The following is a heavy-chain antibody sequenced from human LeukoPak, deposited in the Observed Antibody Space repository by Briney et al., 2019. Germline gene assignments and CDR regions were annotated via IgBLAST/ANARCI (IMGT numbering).Heavy chain of an antibody. D-gene: IGHD3-10*01. CDR1: GYSISSGYY. J-gene: IGHJ5*02. V-gene: IGHV4-38-2*01. CDR3: AAQTVGDWFDP. Sequence: SETLSLTCAVSGYSISSGYYWGWIRQPPGKGLEWIGGIYHSGSTYYNPSLKSRVTISVDTSKNQFSLKLSSVTAADTAVYYCAAQTVGDWFDPWGQGTLVTVSS. CDR2: IYHSGST.